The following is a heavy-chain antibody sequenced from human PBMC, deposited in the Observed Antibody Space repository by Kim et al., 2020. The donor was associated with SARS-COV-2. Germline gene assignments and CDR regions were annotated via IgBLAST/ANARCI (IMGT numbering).Heavy chain of an antibody. D-gene: IGHD3-16*01. CDR3: ARLSGGEQGYFEY. J-gene: IGHJ4*02. V-gene: IGHV5-51*01. CDR1: GYSFSNYW. Sequence: GESLKISCKGSGYSFSNYWIAWVRQMPGRGLEWMGIIYPGDSETRYSPSFQGKVTISADKSISTAYLQWSSLKASDTAIFYCARLSGGEQGYFEYWGQGTLVTVSS. CDR2: IYPGDSET.